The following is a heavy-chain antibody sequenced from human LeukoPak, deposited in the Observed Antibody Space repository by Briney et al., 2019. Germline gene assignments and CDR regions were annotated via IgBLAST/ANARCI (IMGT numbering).Heavy chain of an antibody. J-gene: IGHJ4*02. V-gene: IGHV3-7*01. CDR1: GFTFSDFW. CDR3: TKGRSNHY. Sequence: PGGSLRLSCAASGFTFSDFWMGWVRQAPGKGLEWGANINQGGSESYYVDSVKGRFTISRDNAKKSLFLQMNSLRAEDTAVYYCTKGRSNHYWGQGTLVTVST. D-gene: IGHD4-11*01. CDR2: INQGGSES.